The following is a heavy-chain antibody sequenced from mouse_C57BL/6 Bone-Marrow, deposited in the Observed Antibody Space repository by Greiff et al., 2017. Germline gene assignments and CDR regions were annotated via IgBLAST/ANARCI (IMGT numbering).Heavy chain of an antibody. Sequence: EVKLMESGGDLVKPGGSLKLSCAASGFTFRSYGMSWVRQTPDKRLEWVATISSGGSYTYYPDSVKGRFTISRDNAKNTLYLQMSSLKSEDTAMYYCARFYYDYSLFAYWGQGTLVTVSA. CDR1: GFTFRSYG. CDR3: ARFYYDYSLFAY. CDR2: ISSGGSYT. J-gene: IGHJ3*01. D-gene: IGHD2-4*01. V-gene: IGHV5-6*01.